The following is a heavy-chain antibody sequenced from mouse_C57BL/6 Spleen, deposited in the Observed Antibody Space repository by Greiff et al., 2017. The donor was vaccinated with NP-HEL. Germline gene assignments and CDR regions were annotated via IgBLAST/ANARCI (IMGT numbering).Heavy chain of an antibody. V-gene: IGHV1-52*01. CDR3: ARWITTVVARDYAMDY. J-gene: IGHJ4*01. CDR1: GYTFTSYW. Sequence: QVQLQQPGAELVRPGSSVKLSCKASGYTFTSYWMHWVKQRPIQGLEWIGNIDPSDSETHYNQKFKDKATLTVDKSSSTAYMQPSSLTSEDSAVYYCARWITTVVARDYAMDYWGQGTSVTVSS. CDR2: IDPSDSET. D-gene: IGHD1-1*01.